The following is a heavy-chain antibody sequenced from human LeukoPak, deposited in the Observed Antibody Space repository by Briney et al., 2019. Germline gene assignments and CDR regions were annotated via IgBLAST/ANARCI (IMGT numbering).Heavy chain of an antibody. Sequence: ASVKVPCKVSGYTLTELSMHWVRQAPGKGLEWMGGFDPEDGETIYAQKFQGRVTMTEDTSTDTAYMELSSLRSEDTAVYYCATPRSKDSGWTFDYWGQGTLVTVSS. CDR3: ATPRSKDSGWTFDY. CDR2: FDPEDGET. J-gene: IGHJ4*02. V-gene: IGHV1-24*01. D-gene: IGHD3-22*01. CDR1: GYTLTELS.